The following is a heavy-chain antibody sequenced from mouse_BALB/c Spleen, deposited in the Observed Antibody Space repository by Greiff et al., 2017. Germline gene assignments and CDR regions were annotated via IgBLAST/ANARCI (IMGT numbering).Heavy chain of an antibody. Sequence: EVQLVESGGGLVKPGGSLKLSCAASGFTFSSYAMSWVRQTPEKRLEWVATISSGGSYTYYPDSVKGRFTISRDNAKNTLYLQMSSLRSEDTAMYYCARLYDYDPYYYAMDYWGQGTSVTVSS. CDR3: ARLYDYDPYYYAMDY. V-gene: IGHV5-9-3*01. D-gene: IGHD2-4*01. CDR2: ISSGGSYT. J-gene: IGHJ4*01. CDR1: GFTFSSYA.